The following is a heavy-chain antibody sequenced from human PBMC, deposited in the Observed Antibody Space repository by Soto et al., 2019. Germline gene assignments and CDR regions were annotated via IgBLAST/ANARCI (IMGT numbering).Heavy chain of an antibody. D-gene: IGHD1-26*01. CDR1: GFIFNSYA. V-gene: IGHV3-23*01. CDR3: EQVPYAAIVGTGPVNY. J-gene: IGHJ4*02. Sequence: GSLRLSCVASGFIFNSYAMNWVRQAPGKGLEWVSSISAGGGGTKYGDSVKGRFTISRDNSKNTLFLQMNSLRPEDTAVYYCEQVPYAAIVGTGPVNYWGQGTLVTVSS. CDR2: ISAGGGGT.